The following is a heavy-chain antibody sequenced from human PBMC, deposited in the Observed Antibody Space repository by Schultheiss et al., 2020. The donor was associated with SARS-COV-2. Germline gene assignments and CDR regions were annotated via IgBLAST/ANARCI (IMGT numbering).Heavy chain of an antibody. V-gene: IGHV4-59*12. J-gene: IGHJ4*02. CDR2: IYYSGNT. CDR3: ARLGGY. Sequence: SETLSLTCTVSGGSIRGYYWGWIRQPPGKGLEWIGSIYYSGNTNYNPSLKSRVTMSLDMSRNQFSLKLTSVTAADTAVYYCARLGGYWGQGTLVTVSS. CDR1: GGSIRGYY. D-gene: IGHD3-16*01.